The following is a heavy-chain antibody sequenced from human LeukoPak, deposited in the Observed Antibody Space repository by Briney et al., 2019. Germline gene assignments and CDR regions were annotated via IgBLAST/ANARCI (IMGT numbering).Heavy chain of an antibody. Sequence: PSETLSLTCTVSGGSISSGSYYWSWIRQPAGKGLEWIGEINHGGSTNYNPSLKSRVTISVDTSQKQFSLRLSSATAADTAVYYCARGRYVTTRGGAAAGFLDYWGQGTLVTVST. CDR3: ARGRYVTTRGGAAAGFLDY. D-gene: IGHD6-13*01. V-gene: IGHV4-61*10. CDR2: INHGGST. CDR1: GGSISSGSYY. J-gene: IGHJ4*02.